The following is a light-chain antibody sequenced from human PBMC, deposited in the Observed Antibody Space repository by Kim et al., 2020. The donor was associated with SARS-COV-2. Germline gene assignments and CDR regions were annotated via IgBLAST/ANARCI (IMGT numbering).Light chain of an antibody. CDR2: EAS. Sequence: DIQMTQSPSTLSVSVGDRVTITCRASQSIGTWLAWYQQKPGKAPRLLIYEASNLDSGVPSRFSGSGSGTEFTLTISSLQTDDFATYNCQQYNRRQGLTFGGGTKLEI. J-gene: IGKJ4*01. V-gene: IGKV1-5*03. CDR3: QQYNRRQGLT. CDR1: QSIGTW.